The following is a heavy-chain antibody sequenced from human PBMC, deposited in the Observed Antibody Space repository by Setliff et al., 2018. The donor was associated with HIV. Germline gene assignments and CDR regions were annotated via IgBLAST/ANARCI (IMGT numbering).Heavy chain of an antibody. D-gene: IGHD3-3*01. Sequence: ASVKVSCKASGYTFTSYYIHWVRQAPGQGLEWMGRINPSGGSTSYAQKFQGRVTMTRDTSTSTVYMELSSLRSEDTAVYYCARGGPDDYNYWSGFSYFDFWGQGTLVTVSS. CDR1: GYTFTSYY. CDR2: INPSGGST. CDR3: ARGGPDDYNYWSGFSYFDF. J-gene: IGHJ4*02. V-gene: IGHV1-46*01.